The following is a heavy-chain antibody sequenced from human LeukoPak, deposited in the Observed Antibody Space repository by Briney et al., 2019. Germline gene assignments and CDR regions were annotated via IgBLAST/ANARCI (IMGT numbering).Heavy chain of an antibody. CDR2: ISSSSSYI. D-gene: IGHD3-16*01. V-gene: IGHV3-21*01. Sequence: GGSLRLSCAASRHTFSSYSMNWVRQAPGKGLEWVSSISSSSSYIYYADSVKGRFTISRDNAKNSLFLQMNSLRAEDTVVYFCARGGGLDVWGQGATVTVSS. CDR1: RHTFSSYS. J-gene: IGHJ6*02. CDR3: ARGGGLDV.